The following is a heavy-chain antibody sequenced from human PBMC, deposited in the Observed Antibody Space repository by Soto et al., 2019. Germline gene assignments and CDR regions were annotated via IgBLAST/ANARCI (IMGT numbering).Heavy chain of an antibody. CDR2: INHSGST. Sequence: QVQLQQWGAGLLKPSETLSLTCAVYGGSFSGYYWSWIRQPPGKGLEWIGEINHSGSTNYNPSLKSRVTISVDTSKNQCSLKLSSVTAADTAVYYCARGWGIAAAGRTFDYWGQGTLVTVSS. V-gene: IGHV4-34*01. CDR3: ARGWGIAAAGRTFDY. J-gene: IGHJ4*02. CDR1: GGSFSGYY. D-gene: IGHD6-13*01.